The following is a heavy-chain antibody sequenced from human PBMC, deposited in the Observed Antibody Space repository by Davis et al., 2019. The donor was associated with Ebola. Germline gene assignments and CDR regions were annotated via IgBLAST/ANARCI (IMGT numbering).Heavy chain of an antibody. CDR3: ARRATMVRGVIITNYGMDV. CDR1: GYTFTGYY. D-gene: IGHD3-10*01. Sequence: ASVKVSCKASGYTFTGYYMHWVRQAPGQGLEWMGWINPNSGGTNYAQKFQGWVTMTRDTSISTAYMELSRLRSDDTAVYYCARRATMVRGVIITNYGMDVWGQGTTVTVSS. J-gene: IGHJ6*02. CDR2: INPNSGGT. V-gene: IGHV1-2*04.